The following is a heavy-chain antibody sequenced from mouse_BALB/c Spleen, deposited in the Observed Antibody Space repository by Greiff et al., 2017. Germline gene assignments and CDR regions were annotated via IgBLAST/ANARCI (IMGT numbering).Heavy chain of an antibody. J-gene: IGHJ1*01. Sequence: EVQLQQSGAELVKPGASVKLSCTASGFNIKDTYMHWVKQRPEQGLEWIGRIDPADGNTKYDPKFQGKATITADTSSNTAYLQLSSLTSEDTAVYYCARETVTGYFDVWGAGTTVTVSS. CDR3: ARETVTGYFDV. V-gene: IGHV14-3*02. CDR2: IDPADGNT. CDR1: GFNIKDTY. D-gene: IGHD1-1*01.